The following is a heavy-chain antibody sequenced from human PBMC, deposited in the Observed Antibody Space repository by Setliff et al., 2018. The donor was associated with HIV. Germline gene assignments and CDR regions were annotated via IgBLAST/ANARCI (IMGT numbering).Heavy chain of an antibody. V-gene: IGHV4-4*08. CDR1: GGSISSYY. J-gene: IGHJ4*02. CDR2: IHSSGRT. Sequence: SETLSLTCTVSGGSISSYYWSWIRQPPGKGLEWIGNIHSSGRTNYNPSLKSRVTIAVDTSKNQFSLKLTSVTAAHTAVYYCARQNSDWGVGLHYFDYLGQGTLVTVSS. D-gene: IGHD7-27*01. CDR3: ARQNSDWGVGLHYFDY.